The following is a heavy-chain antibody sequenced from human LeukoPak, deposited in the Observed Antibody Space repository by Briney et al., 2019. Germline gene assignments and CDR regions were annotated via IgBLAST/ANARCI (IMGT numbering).Heavy chain of an antibody. CDR2: IGSSGGGI. Sequence: GGSLRLSCAASGFTFSTYTMYWVRHPPGKRLEWVSIIGSSGGGIHYADSVKGRFTISRDNSKNALYLQMNSLRVEDTAVYYCAKEIAYYDFWSGYPYYYYGMDVWGQGTTVTVSS. CDR1: GFTFSTYT. V-gene: IGHV3-23*01. CDR3: AKEIAYYDFWSGYPYYYYGMDV. J-gene: IGHJ6*02. D-gene: IGHD3-3*01.